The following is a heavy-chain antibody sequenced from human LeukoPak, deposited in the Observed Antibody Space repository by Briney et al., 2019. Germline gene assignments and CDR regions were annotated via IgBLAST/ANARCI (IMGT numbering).Heavy chain of an antibody. CDR2: ISAYNGNT. D-gene: IGHD6-13*01. J-gene: IGHJ3*02. CDR1: GYTFTSYG. Sequence: GASVKVSCKASGYTFTSYGISWVRQAPGQGLEWMGWISAYNGNTNYAQKLQGRVTMTTDTSTSTAYMELRSLRSDDTAVYYCARERGQLVQISDAFDIWGQGTMVTVSS. CDR3: ARERGQLVQISDAFDI. V-gene: IGHV1-18*01.